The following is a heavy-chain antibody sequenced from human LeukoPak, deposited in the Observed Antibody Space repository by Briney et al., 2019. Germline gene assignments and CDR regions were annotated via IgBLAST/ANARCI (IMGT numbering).Heavy chain of an antibody. CDR2: INPNSGGT. CDR1: GYTFTGYY. Sequence: APVKVSCKASGYTFTGYYMHWVRQAPGQGLEWMGWINPNSGGTNYAQKFQGRVTMTRDTSISTAYMELSRLRSDNTAVYYCARGGVGYCSGGSCYYFDYWGQGTLVTVSS. J-gene: IGHJ4*02. CDR3: ARGGVGYCSGGSCYYFDY. D-gene: IGHD2-15*01. V-gene: IGHV1-2*02.